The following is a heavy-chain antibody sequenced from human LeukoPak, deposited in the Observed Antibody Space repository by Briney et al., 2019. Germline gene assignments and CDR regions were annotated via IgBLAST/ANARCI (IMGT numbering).Heavy chain of an antibody. J-gene: IGHJ4*02. CDR3: AQIYTYGSSQFDY. CDR2: ISSSGSTI. CDR1: GFTFSNYE. Sequence: GGSLRLSCAASGFTFSNYEMNWVRQAPGKGLEWVSYISSSGSTIYYADSVKGRFTISRDNAKNSLYLRMNSLRAEDTAVYYCAQIYTYGSSQFDYWGQGTLVTVSS. D-gene: IGHD5-18*01. V-gene: IGHV3-48*03.